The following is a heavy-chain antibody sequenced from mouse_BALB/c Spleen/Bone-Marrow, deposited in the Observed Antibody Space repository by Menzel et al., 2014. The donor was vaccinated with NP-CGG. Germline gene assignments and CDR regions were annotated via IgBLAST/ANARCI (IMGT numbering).Heavy chain of an antibody. Sequence: VQRVESGGGLVKPGGSLKLSCAASGFTFSSYAMSWVRQTPEKRLEWVATISSGGSYTYYPDSVKGRFTISRDNAKNTLCLQMSSLRSEDAAMYYCARHGIARLLDYWGQGTTLTVSS. CDR3: ARHGIARLLDY. CDR2: ISSGGSYT. CDR1: GFTFSSYA. J-gene: IGHJ2*01. V-gene: IGHV5-9-3*01.